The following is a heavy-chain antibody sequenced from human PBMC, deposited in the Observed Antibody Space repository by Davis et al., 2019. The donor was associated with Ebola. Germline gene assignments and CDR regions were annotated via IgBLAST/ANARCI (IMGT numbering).Heavy chain of an antibody. CDR2: ISSSSSFI. Sequence: GESLKISCAASGFTFSSYSMNWVRQAPGKGLEWVSSISSSSSFIYYADSVKGRFSISRDNAKDSLYLQMDSLRDEDTAVYYCARRIEGGYYYGMDVWGQGTTVTVSS. J-gene: IGHJ6*02. V-gene: IGHV3-21*01. CDR3: ARRIEGGYYYGMDV. D-gene: IGHD1-26*01. CDR1: GFTFSSYS.